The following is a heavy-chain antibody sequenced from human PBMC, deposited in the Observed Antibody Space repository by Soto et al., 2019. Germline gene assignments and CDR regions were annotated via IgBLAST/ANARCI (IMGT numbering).Heavy chain of an antibody. CDR2: ISYDGSNK. V-gene: IGHV3-30*18. CDR3: AKDSITYYYDSSGYSTDV. J-gene: IGHJ6*02. Sequence: PGGSLRLSCAASGFTFSSYGMHWVRQAPGKGLEWVAVISYDGSNKYYADSVKGRFTISRDNSKNTLYLQMNSLRAEDTDVFYFAKDSITYYYDSSGYSTDVWGQGTTVTVSS. CDR1: GFTFSSYG. D-gene: IGHD3-22*01.